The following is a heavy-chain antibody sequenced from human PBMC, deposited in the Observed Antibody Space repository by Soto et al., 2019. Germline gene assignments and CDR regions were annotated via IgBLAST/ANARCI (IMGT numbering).Heavy chain of an antibody. D-gene: IGHD2-8*01. V-gene: IGHV4-38-2*02. Sequence: SATLSLTCAVSGYSISSGYYWCWIRQSPGKGLEWIGTIFHYGSAHYNPSLKNRVTISIDTSKNQFSLKLASVSAADTAVYYCARDTPKILLRVTKLWGKATLVTVAS. J-gene: IGHJ4*02. CDR1: GYSISSGYY. CDR3: ARDTPKILLRVTKL. CDR2: IFHYGSA.